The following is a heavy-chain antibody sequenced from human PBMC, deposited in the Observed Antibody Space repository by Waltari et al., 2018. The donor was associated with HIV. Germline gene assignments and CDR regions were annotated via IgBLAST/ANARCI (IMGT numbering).Heavy chain of an antibody. V-gene: IGHV3-53*02. CDR3: ARVRSIMGRFLGFDY. CDR1: GLSVRSNY. Sequence: EVKLVETGGGWMQPGGSLRLSCAASGLSVRSNYVNWVRQAPGKGLEWVSVIYRSGDAYYADFVKGRFTISRDNSKNTLYLQMNSLRAEDTAVYYCARVRSIMGRFLGFDYWGQGTLVTVSS. D-gene: IGHD3-3*02. CDR2: IYRSGDA. J-gene: IGHJ4*02.